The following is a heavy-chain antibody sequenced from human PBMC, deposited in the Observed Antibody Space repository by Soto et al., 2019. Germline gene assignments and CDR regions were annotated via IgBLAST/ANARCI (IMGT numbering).Heavy chain of an antibody. Sequence: LSLTCTVSGSSISSSSQYWGWLRQPPGKGFGWVGGIYLCGNPYYNPSLQSRVTVFGDTSKNQFSLKLSSLTPAETAFYFFSRHERFLEWTNWYDPWGQGTLVTLFS. D-gene: IGHD3-3*01. CDR2: IYLCGNP. V-gene: IGHV4-39*01. CDR3: SRHERFLEWTNWYDP. CDR1: GSSISSSSQY. J-gene: IGHJ5*01.